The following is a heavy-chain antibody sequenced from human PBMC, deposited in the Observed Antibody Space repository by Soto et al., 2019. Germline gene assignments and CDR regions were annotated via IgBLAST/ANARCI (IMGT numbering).Heavy chain of an antibody. Sequence: SETLSLTCTVSGGSISSYYWSWIRQPPGKGLEWIGYIYYSGSTNYNPSLKSRVTISVDTSKNQFSLKLSSVTAADTAVYYCARDRSGATMLFPEATHWFDPWGQGTLVTVSS. J-gene: IGHJ5*02. CDR1: GGSISSYY. D-gene: IGHD2-21*01. V-gene: IGHV4-59*01. CDR2: IYYSGST. CDR3: ARDRSGATMLFPEATHWFDP.